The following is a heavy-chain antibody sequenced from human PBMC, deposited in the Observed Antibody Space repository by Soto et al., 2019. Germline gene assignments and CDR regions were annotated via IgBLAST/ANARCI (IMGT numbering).Heavy chain of an antibody. CDR3: ARSYGSGSSHFDY. D-gene: IGHD3-10*01. Sequence: SETLSLTCAVSGGSISSGGYSWSWIRQPPGKGLEWIGYIYHSGSTYYNPPLKSRVTISVDRSKNQFSLKLSSVTAADTAVYYCARSYGSGSSHFDYWGQGTLVTVSS. CDR2: IYHSGST. CDR1: GGSISSGGYS. V-gene: IGHV4-30-2*01. J-gene: IGHJ4*02.